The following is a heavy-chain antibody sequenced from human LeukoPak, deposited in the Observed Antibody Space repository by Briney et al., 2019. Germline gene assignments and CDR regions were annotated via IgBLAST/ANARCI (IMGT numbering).Heavy chain of an antibody. CDR1: GFTFSSYW. CDR2: INPDGSRT. J-gene: IGHJ4*02. Sequence: GGSLRLSCAASGFTFSSYWMHWVRQAPGKGLVWVSRINPDGSRTNYADSVKGRFTISRDNAKNSLYLQMNSLRAEDTAVYYCARSEAGGTYWGQGTLVTVSS. V-gene: IGHV3-74*01. D-gene: IGHD3-16*01. CDR3: ARSEAGGTY.